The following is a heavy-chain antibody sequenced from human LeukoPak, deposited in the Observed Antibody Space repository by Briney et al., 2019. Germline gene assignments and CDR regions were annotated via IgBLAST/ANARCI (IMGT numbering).Heavy chain of an antibody. V-gene: IGHV3-23*01. D-gene: IGHD6-13*01. CDR1: GFTFSSYA. J-gene: IGHJ6*02. CDR3: AKGSSWYWNYYYYYGMDV. Sequence: GGSLRLSCAASGFTFSSYAMSWVRRAPGKGLEWVSAISGSGGSTYYADSVKGRFTISRDNSKNTLYLQMNSLRAEDTAVYYCAKGSSWYWNYYYYYGMDVWGQGTTVTVSS. CDR2: ISGSGGST.